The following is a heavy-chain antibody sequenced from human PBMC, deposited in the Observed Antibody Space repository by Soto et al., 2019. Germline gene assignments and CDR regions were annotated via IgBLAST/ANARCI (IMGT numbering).Heavy chain of an antibody. Sequence: GGSLRLSCAASGFIFSNYWMSWVRQAPGKGLEWVANIKEDGSEKSYLDSVKGRFTISRDNAKNSLYLQMNSLRAEDTAVYYCARDHYDFWSGYYRAFDYWGQRTLVTVSS. CDR3: ARDHYDFWSGYYRAFDY. CDR1: GFIFSNYW. V-gene: IGHV3-7*01. D-gene: IGHD3-3*01. J-gene: IGHJ4*02. CDR2: IKEDGSEK.